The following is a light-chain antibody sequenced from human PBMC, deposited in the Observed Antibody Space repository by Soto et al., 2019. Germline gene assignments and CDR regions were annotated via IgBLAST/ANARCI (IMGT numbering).Light chain of an antibody. J-gene: IGLJ2*01. CDR2: DVS. Sequence: QSALTQPRSVSGSPGQSVTISCTGTSSDVGGYNYVSWYQQHPGKAPKLMIYDVSKRPSGVPDRFSGSKSGNTASLTISGLQAEDEADYDCCTRVFGGGTKLTVL. V-gene: IGLV2-11*01. CDR1: SSDVGGYNY. CDR3: CTRV.